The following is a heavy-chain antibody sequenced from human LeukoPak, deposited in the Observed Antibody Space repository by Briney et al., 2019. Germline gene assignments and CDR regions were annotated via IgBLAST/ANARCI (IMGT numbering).Heavy chain of an antibody. CDR2: IYSGGST. Sequence: GGSLRLSCAASGFTVSSNYMSWLRQAPGKGLKGVSVIYSGGSTYYADSVKGRFTISRDNSKNTLYLQMTSLRAEDTAVYYCARDRYYYDSSGYYYYYGMDVWGQGTTVTVSS. D-gene: IGHD3-22*01. CDR3: ARDRYYYDSSGYYYYYGMDV. J-gene: IGHJ6*02. V-gene: IGHV3-66*02. CDR1: GFTVSSNY.